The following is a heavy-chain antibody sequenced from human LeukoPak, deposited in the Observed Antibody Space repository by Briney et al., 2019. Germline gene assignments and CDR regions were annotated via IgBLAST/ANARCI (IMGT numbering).Heavy chain of an antibody. Sequence: GGSLRLSCAASGFTFSSYSMNWVRQAPGKGLEWVSYISSSSSTIYYADSVKGRFTISRDNAKNSLYLQMNSLRAEDTAVYYCARQGCSSTSCYTWDYWGQGTLVTVSS. D-gene: IGHD2-2*02. V-gene: IGHV3-48*04. CDR1: GFTFSSYS. CDR3: ARQGCSSTSCYTWDY. CDR2: ISSSSSTI. J-gene: IGHJ4*02.